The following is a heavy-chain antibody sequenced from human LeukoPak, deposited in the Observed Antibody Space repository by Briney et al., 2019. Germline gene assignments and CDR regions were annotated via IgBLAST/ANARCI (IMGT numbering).Heavy chain of an antibody. J-gene: IGHJ6*02. CDR3: ARGSDDYYYYYGMDV. CDR1: GGSFSGYY. CDR2: INNSGGT. Sequence: SETLSLTCAVFGGSFSGYYWSWIRQPLGKGLEWIAEINNSGGTNYNPSLKSRVTISVDTSNNQFSLKLSSVTAADTAVYYCARGSDDYYYYYGMDVWGQGTTVTVSS. D-gene: IGHD3-10*01. V-gene: IGHV4-34*01.